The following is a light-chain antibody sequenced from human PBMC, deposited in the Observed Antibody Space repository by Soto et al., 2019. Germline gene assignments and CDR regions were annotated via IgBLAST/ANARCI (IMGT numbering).Light chain of an antibody. CDR2: DAS. Sequence: EIVLTQSPATLSLSPGERATLSCRASQSVSSYLAWYQQKPGQAPRLLMYDASNRATGIPARFSGSGSGTDFTLTISSLEPEDFAVYYCQQRNNWPPKVTFGQGTRLEIK. J-gene: IGKJ5*01. CDR1: QSVSSY. V-gene: IGKV3-11*01. CDR3: QQRNNWPPKVT.